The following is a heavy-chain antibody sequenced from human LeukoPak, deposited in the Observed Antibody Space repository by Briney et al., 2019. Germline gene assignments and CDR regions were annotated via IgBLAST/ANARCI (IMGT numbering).Heavy chain of an antibody. CDR1: GGSFSGYY. D-gene: IGHD6-19*01. J-gene: IGHJ1*01. CDR2: INHSGST. CDR3: ARGARVFQQWLVNRENFQH. V-gene: IGHV4-34*01. Sequence: PSETLSLTCAVYGGSFSGYYWSWIREPPGKGLGWVGEINHSGSTNYNPSLKSRVTISVDTSKNQFSLKLSPVTAADTAVYNSARGARVFQQWLVNRENFQHWGQGTLVTVSS.